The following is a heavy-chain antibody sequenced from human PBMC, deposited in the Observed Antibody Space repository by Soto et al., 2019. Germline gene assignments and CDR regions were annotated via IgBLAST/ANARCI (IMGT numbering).Heavy chain of an antibody. D-gene: IGHD3-10*01. CDR2: INNDGSST. CDR3: VRHWFGESH. CDR1: GFTFSSCW. V-gene: IGHV3-74*03. Sequence: GGSLRLSCAASGFTFSSCWMHWVRQAPGKGLVWVSQINNDGSSTTYADSVKGRFSISRDNAKSTLYLQMNSLRAEDTAVYYCVRHWFGESHWGQGTLVTVSS. J-gene: IGHJ4*02.